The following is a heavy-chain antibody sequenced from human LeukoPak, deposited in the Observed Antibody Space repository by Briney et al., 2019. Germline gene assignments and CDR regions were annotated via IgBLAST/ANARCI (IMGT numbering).Heavy chain of an antibody. CDR1: RGTFSSYA. J-gene: IGHJ4*02. Sequence: RASVKVSCKASRGTFSSYAISWVRQAPGQGLEWMGGIIPIFGTANYAQKFQGRVTITADESTSTAYMELSSLRSEDTAVYYCARRRRDGYNLGPRAPYYFDYWGQGTLVTVSS. D-gene: IGHD5-24*01. CDR3: ARRRRDGYNLGPRAPYYFDY. CDR2: IIPIFGTA. V-gene: IGHV1-69*01.